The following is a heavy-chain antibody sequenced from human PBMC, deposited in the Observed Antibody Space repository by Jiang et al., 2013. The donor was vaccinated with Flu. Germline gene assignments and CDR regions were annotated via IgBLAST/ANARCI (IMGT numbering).Heavy chain of an antibody. Sequence: GLVKTSETLSLTCTVSGGSINRYYWNWIRQPPGKGLEWIGYVHYSGSTNYNSSLKSRVTISVDRSKTQFSLKLTSVTAADTAVYYCARARAPEIAAYYFDYWGRGTLVTVSS. V-gene: IGHV4-59*01. J-gene: IGHJ4*02. CDR3: ARARAPEIAAYYFDY. CDR1: GGSINRYY. CDR2: VHYSGST. D-gene: IGHD2-21*01.